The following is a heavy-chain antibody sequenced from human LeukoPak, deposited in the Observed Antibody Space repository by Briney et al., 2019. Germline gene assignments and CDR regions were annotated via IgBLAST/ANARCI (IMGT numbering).Heavy chain of an antibody. CDR2: ISWNSGSI. D-gene: IGHD6-6*01. V-gene: IGHV3-9*03. CDR3: AKGRYSSSPYYFDY. Sequence: PGGSLRLSCGGSGFTFSYYWMHWVRQAPGKGLEWVSGISWNSGSIGYADSVKGRFTISRDNAKNSLYLQMNSLRAEDMALYYCAKGRYSSSPYYFDYWGQGTLVTVSS. CDR1: GFTFSYYW. J-gene: IGHJ4*02.